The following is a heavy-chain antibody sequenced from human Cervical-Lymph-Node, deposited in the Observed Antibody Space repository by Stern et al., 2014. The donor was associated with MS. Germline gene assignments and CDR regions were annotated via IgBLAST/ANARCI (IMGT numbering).Heavy chain of an antibody. V-gene: IGHV1-69*01. CDR2: ITPLFGTA. CDR1: GDPFSNFD. D-gene: IGHD6-13*01. J-gene: IGHJ4*02. CDR3: ARHQGGVAAY. Sequence: VQLVESGAEVKKPGSSVKVSCKASGDPFSNFDISWVRQAPGQGPEWLGGITPLFGTANYAQRFQGRVTFTADESTSTTYMELSSLRSEDTAVYYCARHQGGVAAYWGQGTLVTVSS.